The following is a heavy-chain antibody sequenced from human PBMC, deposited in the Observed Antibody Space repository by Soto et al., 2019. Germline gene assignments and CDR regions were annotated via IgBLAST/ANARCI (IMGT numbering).Heavy chain of an antibody. Sequence: GSLRLACTSSGFTFSSYAMHWVRQAPGKGLEWVAVISDDGSNKYYADSVKGRVTISRDNSKNTLYLQMNSLRAEDTAVYYCARDNLNKRGGMDVWGQGTTVTV. CDR3: ARDNLNKRGGMDV. V-gene: IGHV3-30-3*01. CDR2: ISDDGSNK. D-gene: IGHD3-10*01. CDR1: GFTFSSYA. J-gene: IGHJ6*02.